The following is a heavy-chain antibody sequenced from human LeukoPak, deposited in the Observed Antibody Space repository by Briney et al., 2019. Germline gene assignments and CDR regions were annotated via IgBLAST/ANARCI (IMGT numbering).Heavy chain of an antibody. Sequence: ASVKVPCKASGYTFTDYYMHWVRQAPGQGLEWMGGINPNSGGTKNTQKFQGRVTMTRDTSISTAYMEVSRLRSDDTAVYYCVRAMYCGGDCYYYFDHWGPGTLVTVSS. CDR3: VRAMYCGGDCYYYFDH. J-gene: IGHJ4*02. CDR2: INPNSGGT. CDR1: GYTFTDYY. D-gene: IGHD2-21*02. V-gene: IGHV1-2*02.